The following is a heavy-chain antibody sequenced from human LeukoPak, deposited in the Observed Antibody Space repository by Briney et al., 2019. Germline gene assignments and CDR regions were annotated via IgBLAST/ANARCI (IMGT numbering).Heavy chain of an antibody. CDR3: AKQREATSGDFDY. CDR2: IRYDGSNK. Sequence: GGTLRLTCAASGFTFSSYGMHWVRQAPGKGLEWVAFIRYDGSNKYYADSVKGRFTISRDNSKNTLYLQMNSLRAEDTAVYYCAKQREATSGDFDYWGQGTLVTVSS. D-gene: IGHD3-3*01. J-gene: IGHJ4*02. CDR1: GFTFSSYG. V-gene: IGHV3-30*02.